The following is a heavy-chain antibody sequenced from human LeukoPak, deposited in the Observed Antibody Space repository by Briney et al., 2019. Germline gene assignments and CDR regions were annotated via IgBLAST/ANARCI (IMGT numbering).Heavy chain of an antibody. Sequence: GGTLKLSCGVSGFTFSSSSMNWVRQAPGKGLEWVSSISSSSSYIYYADSVKGRFTISRDNAKNSLYMQMDSLRAEDAAVYYCSTSDDLWSGMDNWGQGTLLSVCS. D-gene: IGHD3-3*01. CDR1: GFTFSSSS. CDR3: STSDDLWSGMDN. V-gene: IGHV3-21*01. J-gene: IGHJ4*02. CDR2: ISSSSSYI.